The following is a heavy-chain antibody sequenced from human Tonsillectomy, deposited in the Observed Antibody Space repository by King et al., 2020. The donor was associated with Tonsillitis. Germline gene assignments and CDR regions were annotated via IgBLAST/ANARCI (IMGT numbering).Heavy chain of an antibody. D-gene: IGHD1-26*01. CDR2: VYTSGSS. Sequence: QLQESGPGLVKPSQTLSLTCTVSGGSISSSSHYWSWIRQPAGKELEGIGRVYTSGSSNYNPSLNSRVTMSIDTSKNQLSLILSSVTAADTAVYFCAGEISGSPTYGSAFDISGQGTMVTVSP. CDR3: AGEISGSPTYGSAFDI. J-gene: IGHJ3*02. V-gene: IGHV4-61*02. CDR1: GGSISSSSHY.